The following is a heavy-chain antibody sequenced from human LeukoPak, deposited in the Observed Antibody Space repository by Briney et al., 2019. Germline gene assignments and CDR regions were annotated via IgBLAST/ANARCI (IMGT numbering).Heavy chain of an antibody. CDR1: GFTFTDYY. CDR2: VSIVGSSI. Sequence: GGSLRLSCVASGFTFTDYYMSWIRQAPGKGLEWVSYVSIVGSSIYYADSVKGRFTISRDNAKNSLYLQMNSLRAEDTAVYYCARGRRPTVTTAVDYWGQGTLSPSPQ. CDR3: ARGRRPTVTTAVDY. J-gene: IGHJ4*02. V-gene: IGHV3-11*01. D-gene: IGHD4-17*01.